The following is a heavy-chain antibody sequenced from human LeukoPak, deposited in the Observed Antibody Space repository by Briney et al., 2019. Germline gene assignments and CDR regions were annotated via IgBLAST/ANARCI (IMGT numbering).Heavy chain of an antibody. D-gene: IGHD1-7*01. CDR1: GFTVSSNY. V-gene: IGHV3-7*01. J-gene: IGHJ4*02. CDR2: IKQDGSEK. CDR3: ARDDDWNYEDY. Sequence: PGGSLRLSCAASGFTVSSNYMSWVRQAPGKGPQWVANIKQDGSEKYYVDSVQGRFTISRDNAKKSLYLHMNSLRAEDTAVYYCARDDDWNYEDYWGQGTLVTVSS.